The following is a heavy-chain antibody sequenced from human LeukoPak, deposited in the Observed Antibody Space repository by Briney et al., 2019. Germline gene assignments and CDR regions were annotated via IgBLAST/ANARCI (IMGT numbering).Heavy chain of an antibody. D-gene: IGHD1-26*01. J-gene: IGHJ4*02. CDR1: GFTFSSYS. CDR3: ARGSGGVGASLPY. V-gene: IGHV3-48*01. Sequence: PGGSVRLSCAASGFTFSSYSMNWVRQAPGKGLEWVSYISSTNTIYYADSVKGRFTISRDNAKNSLYLQMNSLRAEDTAMYYCARGSGGVGASLPYWGQGALVTVSS. CDR2: ISSTNTI.